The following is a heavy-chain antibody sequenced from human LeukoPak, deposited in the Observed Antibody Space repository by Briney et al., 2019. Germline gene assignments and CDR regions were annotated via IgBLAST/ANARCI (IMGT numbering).Heavy chain of an antibody. CDR2: ISSRDNM. Sequence: GGSLRLSCAASGFTFSDYYMTWIRQAPGKGLEWISYISSRDNMYYVDSVKGRFTISRDNAKNSLYLHMSSLRAEDTAVYYCARAYHYYHMDVWGKGTTVTVS. CDR1: GFTFSDYY. CDR3: ARAYHYYHMDV. V-gene: IGHV3-69-1*02. J-gene: IGHJ6*03.